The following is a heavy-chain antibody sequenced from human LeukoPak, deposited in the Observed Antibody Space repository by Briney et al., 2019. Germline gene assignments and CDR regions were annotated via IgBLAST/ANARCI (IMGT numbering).Heavy chain of an antibody. CDR3: AREGPRGNSQFDY. CDR2: IWYDGSNK. Sequence: QTGGSLRLSCAASGFTFSSYGMHWVRQAPGKGLEWVTLIWYDGSNKYYADSVKGRLTISRDNSKNTLYLQMNSLRAEDTAVYYCAREGPRGNSQFDYWGQGTLVIVSS. J-gene: IGHJ4*02. CDR1: GFTFSSYG. V-gene: IGHV3-33*01. D-gene: IGHD2/OR15-2a*01.